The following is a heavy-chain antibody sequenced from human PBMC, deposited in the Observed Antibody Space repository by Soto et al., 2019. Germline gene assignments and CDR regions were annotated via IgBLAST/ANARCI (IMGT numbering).Heavy chain of an antibody. D-gene: IGHD3-22*01. Sequence: GGSLRLSCEGSGFSFSNYGIHWVRQAPGKGLEWVAVISHDGNSHHLADSVRGRFTISRDNSKNTVFLHMTSLRREDSAAYHCVKAQERSAQYFAVVITAFDFWGQGTMVTVSS. V-gene: IGHV3-30*18. CDR2: ISHDGNSH. J-gene: IGHJ3*01. CDR3: VKAQERSAQYFAVVITAFDF. CDR1: GFSFSNYG.